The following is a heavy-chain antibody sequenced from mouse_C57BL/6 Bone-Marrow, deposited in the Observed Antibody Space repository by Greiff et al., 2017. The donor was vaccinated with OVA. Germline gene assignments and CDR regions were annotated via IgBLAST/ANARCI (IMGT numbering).Heavy chain of an antibody. J-gene: IGHJ1*03. CDR3: ARRGITTVVDRYWYFEV. V-gene: IGHV5-15*01. CDR1: GFTFSDYG. Sequence: EVKLMESGGGLVQPGGSLKLSCAASGFTFSDYGMAWVRQAPRKGPEWVAFISNLAYSIYYADTVTGRFTISRENAKNTLYLEMSSLRSEDTAMYYCARRGITTVVDRYWYFEVWGTGTTVTVCS. CDR2: ISNLAYSI. D-gene: IGHD1-1*01.